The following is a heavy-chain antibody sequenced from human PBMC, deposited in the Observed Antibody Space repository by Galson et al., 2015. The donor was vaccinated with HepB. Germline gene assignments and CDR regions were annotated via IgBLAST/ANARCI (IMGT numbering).Heavy chain of an antibody. V-gene: IGHV1-69*13. CDR3: AVMIRGLH. J-gene: IGHJ4*02. CDR1: GGTFSQYV. Sequence: SVKVSCKASGGTFSQYVFTWVRQAPGQGLAWMGGIIPMFGTTNYAQNFQGRVTITADESTGTVFLDLSSLTYEDTAVYYCAVMIRGLHWGQGTLVAVSS. CDR2: IIPMFGTT. D-gene: IGHD3-10*01.